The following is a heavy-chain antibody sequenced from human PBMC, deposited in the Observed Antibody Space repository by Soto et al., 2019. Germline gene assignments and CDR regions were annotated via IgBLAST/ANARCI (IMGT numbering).Heavy chain of an antibody. CDR2: ISPYSGNT. J-gene: IGHJ4*02. CDR3: VRFASSGWYTGGY. V-gene: IGHV1-18*01. D-gene: IGHD6-19*01. CDR1: GYIFTNYD. Sequence: QVQLVQSGGEVKKPGASVKVSCKASGYIFTNYDIGWVRQAPGQGLEWMGWISPYSGNTKYTQKVQGRVTMTTDTSTSTAYMELRSLRSDDTAVYYCVRFASSGWYTGGYWGQGTLVNVSS.